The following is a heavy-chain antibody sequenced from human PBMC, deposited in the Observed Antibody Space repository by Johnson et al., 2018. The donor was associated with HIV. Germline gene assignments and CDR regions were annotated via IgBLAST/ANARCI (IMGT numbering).Heavy chain of an antibody. CDR3: AKIVATSDDVFDI. J-gene: IGHJ3*02. D-gene: IGHD5-12*01. CDR2: ISYDGNNK. Sequence: QVQLVESGGGVVRPGGSLRLSCAASGFTFDDYGMSWVRQAPGKGLEWVAIISYDGNNKYYADSVKGRFTISRDNSKNTLYLQMNSLRAEDTAVFYCAKIVATSDDVFDIWGQGTKVTVSS. CDR1: GFTFDDYG. V-gene: IGHV3-30*18.